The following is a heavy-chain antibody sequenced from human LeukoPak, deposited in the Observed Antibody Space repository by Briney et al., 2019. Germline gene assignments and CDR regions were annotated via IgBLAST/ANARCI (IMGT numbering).Heavy chain of an antibody. CDR1: EFTFSSYW. D-gene: IGHD3-22*01. V-gene: IGHV3-7*01. J-gene: IGHJ4*02. CDR2: IKQDGSEK. CDR3: ARDGRAGSGYYRKDDY. Sequence: PGGSLRLSCAASEFTFSSYWMTWVRQAPGKGLEWVANIKQDGSEKYYVDSVKGRFTISRDNAKNSLYLQMSSLRAEDTAVYYCARDGRAGSGYYRKDDYWGQGTLVTVSS.